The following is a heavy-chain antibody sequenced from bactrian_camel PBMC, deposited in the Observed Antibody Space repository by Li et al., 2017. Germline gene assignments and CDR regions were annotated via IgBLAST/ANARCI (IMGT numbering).Heavy chain of an antibody. V-gene: IGHV3S9*01. Sequence: QVQLVESGGGSVQAGGYLRLSCVASGYTYTTACMGWFRQAPGKEREWVGGIDSDGRTGYTDSVKGRFTISKDNAKNTLYLQMGSLKPEDSACTTVGQLMSIRRIVVMPTGITTGARGPSSPSP. J-gene: IGHJ4*01. CDR3: GQLMSIRRIVVMPTGITT. D-gene: IGHD3*01. CDR2: IDSDGRT. CDR1: GYTYTTAC.